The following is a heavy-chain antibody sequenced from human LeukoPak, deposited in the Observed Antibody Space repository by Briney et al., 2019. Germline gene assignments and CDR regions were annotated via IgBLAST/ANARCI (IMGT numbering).Heavy chain of an antibody. CDR3: ARASIVLMVYAKRNAFDI. CDR2: INHSGST. J-gene: IGHJ3*02. Sequence: SETLSLTCAVYGGSFSGYYWSWIRQPPGKGLEWIGEINHSGSTNYNPSLKSRVTISVDTSKNQFSLKLSSVTAADTAVYYCARASIVLMVYAKRNAFDIWGQGTMVTVSS. CDR1: GGSFSGYY. V-gene: IGHV4-34*01. D-gene: IGHD2-8*01.